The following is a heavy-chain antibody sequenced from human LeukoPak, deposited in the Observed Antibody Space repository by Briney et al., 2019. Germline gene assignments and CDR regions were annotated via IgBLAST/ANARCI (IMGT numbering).Heavy chain of an antibody. CDR2: ISYDGSNK. D-gene: IGHD4-23*01. CDR1: GFTFSSYG. CDR3: AREKYGGNGFDY. V-gene: IGHV3-30*03. Sequence: GRSLRLSCAASGFTFSSYGMHWVRQAPGKGLEWVAVISYDGSNKYYADSVKGRFTISRDNSKNTLYLQMNSLRAEDTAVYYCAREKYGGNGFDYWGQGTLVTVSS. J-gene: IGHJ4*02.